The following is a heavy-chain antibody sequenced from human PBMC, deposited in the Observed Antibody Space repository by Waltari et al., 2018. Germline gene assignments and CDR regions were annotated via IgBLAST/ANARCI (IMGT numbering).Heavy chain of an antibody. CDR2: INPNNGGT. D-gene: IGHD1-7*01. CDR3: ARVAGTQTFRKSVYYGMDV. J-gene: IGHJ6*02. V-gene: IGHV1-2*02. CDR1: GYTFTGYY. Sequence: QVQLVQSGAEVKKPGASVKVSCKASGYTFTGYYMHWVRQAPGQGLEWMGWINPNNGGTNYAQKFQGRVTMTRDTSISTAYMELSRLRSDDTAVYYCARVAGTQTFRKSVYYGMDVWGQGTTVTVSS.